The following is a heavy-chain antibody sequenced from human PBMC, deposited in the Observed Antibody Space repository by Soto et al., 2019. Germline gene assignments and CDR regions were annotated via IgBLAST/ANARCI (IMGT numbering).Heavy chain of an antibody. CDR3: ARVYDFWSGYYPYYYYGMDV. V-gene: IGHV1-69*13. CDR2: IIPIFGTA. D-gene: IGHD3-3*01. Sequence: ASVKVSCKASGGTFSSYAISWVRQAPGQGLEWMGGIIPIFGTANYAQKFQGRVTITADESTSTAYMELSSLRSEDTAVYYCARVYDFWSGYYPYYYYGMDVWGQGTTVTVSS. J-gene: IGHJ6*02. CDR1: GGTFSSYA.